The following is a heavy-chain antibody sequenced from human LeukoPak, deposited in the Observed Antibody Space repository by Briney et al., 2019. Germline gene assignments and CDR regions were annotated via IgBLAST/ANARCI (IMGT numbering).Heavy chain of an antibody. Sequence: GGSLRLSCVASGFTFSDYCMSWIRQAPGKGLEWVSYISSSSTSTNYADSVKGRFTISRDNAKNSLYLQMNSLRAEDTAVYYCARAPYYYDSSGYYYFDYWGQGTLVTVPS. CDR1: GFTFSDYC. V-gene: IGHV3-11*06. J-gene: IGHJ4*02. CDR2: ISSSSTST. CDR3: ARAPYYYDSSGYYYFDY. D-gene: IGHD3-22*01.